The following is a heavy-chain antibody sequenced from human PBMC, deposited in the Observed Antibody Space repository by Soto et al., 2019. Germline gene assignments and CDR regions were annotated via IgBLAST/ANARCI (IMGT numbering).Heavy chain of an antibody. D-gene: IGHD6-19*01. CDR1: GFTFRIYT. J-gene: IGHJ4*03. CDR3: VPWDRSGWSEIY. CDR2: ISDAGVDT. V-gene: IGHV3-64D*06. Sequence: GGSLRLSCSASGFTFRIYTILWVRQAPRKGLEYVSAISDAGVDTYYADSAKGRFTISRDDPKNTLYLQMSTLRAEDAAVYSCVPWDRSGWSEIYWGRGSLVSVSS.